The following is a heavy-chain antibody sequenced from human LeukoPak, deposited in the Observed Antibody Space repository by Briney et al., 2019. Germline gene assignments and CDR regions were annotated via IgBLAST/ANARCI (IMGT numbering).Heavy chain of an antibody. Sequence: PSQTLSPTCTVSGGSISMYYWSCIRQPPRKVLEWIGYIYYSRSTNYNPSLKSRVTISVDTSKNQFSLKLSSVTAADTAVYYCARGYSSGWFFDYWGQGTLVTVS. CDR2: IYYSRST. CDR3: ARGYSSGWFFDY. D-gene: IGHD6-19*01. J-gene: IGHJ4*02. CDR1: GGSISMYY. V-gene: IGHV4-59*01.